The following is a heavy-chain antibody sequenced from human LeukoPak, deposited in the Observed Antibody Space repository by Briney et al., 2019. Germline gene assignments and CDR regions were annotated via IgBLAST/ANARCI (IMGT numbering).Heavy chain of an antibody. J-gene: IGHJ4*02. CDR3: ARELEDQFDY. CDR2: ISYDGSDK. D-gene: IGHD1-1*01. V-gene: IGHV3-30*04. CDR1: GFTFSSYA. Sequence: PGRSLRLSCAASGFTFSSYAMQWVRQAPGKGLEWVAVISYDGSDKNYADSVRGRFTISRDNSKNTLYLQMNSLRAEDTAVYYCARELEDQFDYWGQGTLVTVSS.